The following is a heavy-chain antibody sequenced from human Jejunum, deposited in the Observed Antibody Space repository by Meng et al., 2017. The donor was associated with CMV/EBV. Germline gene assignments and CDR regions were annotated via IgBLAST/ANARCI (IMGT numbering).Heavy chain of an antibody. CDR3: VKGGHLGDY. CDR1: GFPFSPSW. J-gene: IGHJ4*02. Sequence: LSCAASGFPFSPSWMHWVRQAPGKGLVWISHINSDGSDTKYADSVKGRFTISRDNAKNTLYLQMNTLRAEDTAVYYCVKGGHLGDYWGQGTLVTVSS. D-gene: IGHD3-10*01. CDR2: INSDGSDT. V-gene: IGHV3-74*03.